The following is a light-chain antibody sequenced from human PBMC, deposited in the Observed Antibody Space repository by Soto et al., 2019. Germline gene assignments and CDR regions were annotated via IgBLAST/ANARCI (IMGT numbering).Light chain of an antibody. CDR1: QSLNMRY. V-gene: IGKV3-20*01. J-gene: IGKJ1*01. Sequence: EIVLTQSPGTLSLSAGERTTISCRASQSLNMRYISCYQQKPGQAPRLLFFGAYDRATGIPDRCSGSGSGTDFTLTISSLQPDDFATYYCQQYNSYSQTFGQGTKVDI. CDR3: QQYNSYSQT. CDR2: GAY.